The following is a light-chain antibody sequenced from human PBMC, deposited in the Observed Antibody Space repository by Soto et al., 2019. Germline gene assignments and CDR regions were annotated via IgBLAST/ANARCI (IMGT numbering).Light chain of an antibody. V-gene: IGKV3D-15*01. CDR2: GAS. J-gene: IGKJ4*01. CDR3: HQYNNWPLT. Sequence: EIVMTQSPATLSVSPGERATLSCRASQSVSSNLAWYQQKPGQAPRLLIYGASTRATGIPARFSGSGSGTEFTLTISSLQSEDFALYYCHQYNNWPLTFGGGTKVEIK. CDR1: QSVSSN.